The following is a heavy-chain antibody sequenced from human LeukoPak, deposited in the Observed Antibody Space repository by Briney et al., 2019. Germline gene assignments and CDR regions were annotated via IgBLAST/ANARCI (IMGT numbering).Heavy chain of an antibody. Sequence: PSETLSLTCTVSGGSISSYYWRWIRQPPGKGLTWIGYIYYSGSTNYNPSLKRRVTISVDTSKNQFSLKLSSVTAADTAVYYCARLGADYGDYSSDYWGQGTLVTVSS. V-gene: IGHV4-59*08. CDR2: IYYSGST. D-gene: IGHD4-17*01. CDR1: GGSISSYY. CDR3: ARLGADYGDYSSDY. J-gene: IGHJ4*02.